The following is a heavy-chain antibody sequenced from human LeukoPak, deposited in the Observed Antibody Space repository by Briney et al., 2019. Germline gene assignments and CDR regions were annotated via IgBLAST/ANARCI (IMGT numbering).Heavy chain of an antibody. Sequence: GASVKVSCKASGGTFISYAINWVRQATGQGLEWMGWMNPNSGNTGYAQKFQGRVTMTRNTSISTAYMELSSLRSEDTAVYYCARGRADWGSRYYFDYWGQGTLVTVSS. CDR3: ARGRADWGSRYYFDY. J-gene: IGHJ4*02. CDR1: GGTFISYA. D-gene: IGHD7-27*01. V-gene: IGHV1-8*02. CDR2: MNPNSGNT.